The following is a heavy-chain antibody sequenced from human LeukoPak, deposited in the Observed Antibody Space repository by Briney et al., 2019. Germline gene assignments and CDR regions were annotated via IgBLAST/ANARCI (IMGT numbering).Heavy chain of an antibody. CDR3: ARALPRGSGIDY. CDR1: GGSINSY. Sequence: SETLSLTCIVSGGSINSYWSRIRQPAGKGLEWIGRISGSGTITYNPALQSRLTISIDTSKNQFSLKLMSVTAADTAVYYCARALPRGSGIDYWGQGTLVTVSS. V-gene: IGHV4-4*07. D-gene: IGHD2-15*01. CDR2: ISGSGTI. J-gene: IGHJ4*02.